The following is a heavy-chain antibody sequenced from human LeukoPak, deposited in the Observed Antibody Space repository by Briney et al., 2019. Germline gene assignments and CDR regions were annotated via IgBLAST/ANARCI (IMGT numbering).Heavy chain of an antibody. CDR3: AKEGYCSSTSCYPFFDY. V-gene: IGHV3-23*01. D-gene: IGHD2-2*01. CDR2: ISGSGGST. J-gene: IGHJ4*02. Sequence: GGSLRPSCAASGFTFSTYAMSWVRQAPGKGLEWVSAISGSGGSTYYADSVKGRFTISRGNSKNTLYLQMNSLRAEDTAVYYCAKEGYCSSTSCYPFFDYWGQGTLVTVSS. CDR1: GFTFSTYA.